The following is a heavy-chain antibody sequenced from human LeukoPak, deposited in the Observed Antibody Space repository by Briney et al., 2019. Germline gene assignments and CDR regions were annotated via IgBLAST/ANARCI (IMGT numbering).Heavy chain of an antibody. J-gene: IGHJ5*02. Sequence: GGSLRLSCAASGFTFSGYWMSWVRQAPGKWLEWVANIKQDGSEKYYVDSVKGRFTISRDNAKNSLYLQMNSLRAEDTAVYYCARDSDYSNYYYWFDPWGQGTLVTVSS. CDR2: IKQDGSEK. V-gene: IGHV3-7*01. CDR3: ARDSDYSNYYYWFDP. CDR1: GFTFSGYW. D-gene: IGHD4-11*01.